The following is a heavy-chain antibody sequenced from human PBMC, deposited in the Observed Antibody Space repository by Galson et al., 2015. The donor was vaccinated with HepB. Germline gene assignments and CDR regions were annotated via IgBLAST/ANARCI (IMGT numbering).Heavy chain of an antibody. Sequence: SLRLSCAASGFIFSNYYMSWVRQAPGKGLEWVANIKPDGSEKHYVDSVKGRFTISRDNVRNSLSLQMSSLRAEDTAVYYCARDVPVAGTPFGHWGQGTLVTVSS. V-gene: IGHV3-7*01. J-gene: IGHJ4*02. CDR3: ARDVPVAGTPFGH. CDR1: GFIFSNYY. D-gene: IGHD6-19*01. CDR2: IKPDGSEK.